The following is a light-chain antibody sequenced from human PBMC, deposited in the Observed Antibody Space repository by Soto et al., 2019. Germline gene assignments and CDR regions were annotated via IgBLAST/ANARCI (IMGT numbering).Light chain of an antibody. J-gene: IGKJ4*01. CDR2: AAS. CDR1: QIISSW. CDR3: QQGNSFPLT. V-gene: IGKV1-12*01. Sequence: DIQMTQSPSSVSASVGDRVTSTCRASQIISSWLAWYQQKPGKAPNLLIYAASILQSGVPSRFSGSGSGTDFSLTISSLQPEDFATYYCQQGNSFPLTFGGGTKVDIK.